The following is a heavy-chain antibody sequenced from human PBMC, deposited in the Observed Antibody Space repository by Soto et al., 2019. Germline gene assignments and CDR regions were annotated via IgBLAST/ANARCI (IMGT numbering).Heavy chain of an antibody. J-gene: IGHJ4*02. CDR1: GYSFADCW. V-gene: IGHV5-10-1*01. CDR2: IDPSDSQT. Sequence: GECLKIYCKGSGYSFADCWIRWVRQKAGKGLEWMGRIDPSDSQTYYSPSFRGHVTISVTKSITTVFLQWSSLRASDTAMYYCAIQIYDSDTGDIFQYYFDYWRQGTSVTVS. CDR3: AIQIYDSDTGDIFQYYFDY. D-gene: IGHD3-9*01.